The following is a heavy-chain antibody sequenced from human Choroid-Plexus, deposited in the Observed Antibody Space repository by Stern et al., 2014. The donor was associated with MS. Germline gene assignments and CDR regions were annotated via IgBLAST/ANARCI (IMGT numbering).Heavy chain of an antibody. CDR2: VSYDGSNK. CDR3: AKDRQYLTYFFDH. V-gene: IGHV3-30*18. CDR1: GFTFGSCA. J-gene: IGHJ5*02. D-gene: IGHD2/OR15-2a*01. Sequence: VQLVESGGGVVQPGRPLRLSCVASGFTFGSCAMHWVRQAPGKGREWVAGVSYDGSNKYYADSVNGRFTISRDNSQNTLYMQMSSLRPEDTAVYYCAKDRQYLTYFFDHWGQGSLVTVSS.